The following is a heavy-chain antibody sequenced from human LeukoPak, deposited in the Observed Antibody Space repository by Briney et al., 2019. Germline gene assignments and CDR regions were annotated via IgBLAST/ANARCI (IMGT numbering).Heavy chain of an antibody. J-gene: IGHJ4*02. V-gene: IGHV3-64*01. CDR2: ISSNGGST. CDR1: GFTFSSYA. Sequence: GGSLRLSCAASGFTFSSYAMHWVRQAPGKGLEYVSAISSNGGSTYYANSVKGRFAISRDNSKNTLYLQMGSLRAEDMAVYYCARVGYSGSYYDYWGQGTLATVSS. D-gene: IGHD1-26*01. CDR3: ARVGYSGSYYDY.